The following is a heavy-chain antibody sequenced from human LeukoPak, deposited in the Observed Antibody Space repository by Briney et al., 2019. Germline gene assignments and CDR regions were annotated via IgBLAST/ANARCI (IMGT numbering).Heavy chain of an antibody. V-gene: IGHV3-23*01. Sequence: GGSLRLSCAASGFTFSSYAMSWVRQAPGKGLEWVSVISGSGGITNYADSVKGRFTISRDSSKNTLYLQMNSLRAEDTAVYYCARGDFDSSAYHPWYFDYWGQGTLVTVSS. CDR1: GFTFSSYA. CDR3: ARGDFDSSAYHPWYFDY. D-gene: IGHD3-22*01. J-gene: IGHJ4*02. CDR2: ISGSGGIT.